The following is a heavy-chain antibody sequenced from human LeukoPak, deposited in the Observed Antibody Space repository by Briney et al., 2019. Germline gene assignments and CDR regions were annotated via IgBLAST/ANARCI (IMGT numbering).Heavy chain of an antibody. CDR3: ARDLGGYCSGGSCLALYYYYGMDV. CDR1: GFTFSDYY. CDR2: ISSSGRTI. Sequence: PGGSLRLSCAASGFTFSDYYMSWIRQAPGKGLEWVSYISSSGRTIYYADSVKGRFTISRDNAKNSLYLQMNSLRAEDTAVYYCARDLGGYCSGGSCLALYYYYGMDVWGQGTTVTVSS. J-gene: IGHJ6*02. V-gene: IGHV3-11*01. D-gene: IGHD2-15*01.